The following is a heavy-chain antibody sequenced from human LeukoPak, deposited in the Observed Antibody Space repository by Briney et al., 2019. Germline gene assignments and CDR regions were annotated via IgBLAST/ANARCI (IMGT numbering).Heavy chain of an antibody. Sequence: GGSLRLSCAASGFTFSSYAMHWVRQAPGKGLEWVAVISYDGSNKYYADSVKGRFTISRDNSKNTLYLQMNSLRAEGTAVYYCARDHGYFDYWGQGTLVTVSS. J-gene: IGHJ4*02. CDR1: GFTFSSYA. CDR2: ISYDGSNK. V-gene: IGHV3-30*04. CDR3: ARDHGYFDY.